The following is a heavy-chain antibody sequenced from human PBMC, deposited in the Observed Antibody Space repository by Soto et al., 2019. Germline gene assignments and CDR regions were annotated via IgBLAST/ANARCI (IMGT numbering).Heavy chain of an antibody. Sequence: PGGSPRLSCAASAFTFSSYSMNWVRQAPGKGLEWVSYIGSSSSTIYYADSVKGRFTISRDNAKNSLYLQMNSLRAEDTAVYYCARGPRYCGGDCYIDYWGQGTLVTVSS. J-gene: IGHJ4*02. CDR2: IGSSSSTI. CDR1: AFTFSSYS. V-gene: IGHV3-48*01. CDR3: ARGPRYCGGDCYIDY. D-gene: IGHD2-21*01.